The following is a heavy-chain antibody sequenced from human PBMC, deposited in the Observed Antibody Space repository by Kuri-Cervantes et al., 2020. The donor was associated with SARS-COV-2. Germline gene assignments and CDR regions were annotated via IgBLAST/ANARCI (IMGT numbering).Heavy chain of an antibody. J-gene: IGHJ6*03. CDR3: ARDFKLRVEYSSSSQYFYYMDV. D-gene: IGHD6-6*01. Sequence: GESLKISCAASGFTFSSYWISWVRQAPGKGLEWVANIKQDGSEKYYVDSVKGRFTISRDNAKNSLYLQMNSLRAEDTAVYYCARDFKLRVEYSSSSQYFYYMDVWGKGTTVTVSS. CDR2: IKQDGSEK. CDR1: GFTFSSYW. V-gene: IGHV3-7*01.